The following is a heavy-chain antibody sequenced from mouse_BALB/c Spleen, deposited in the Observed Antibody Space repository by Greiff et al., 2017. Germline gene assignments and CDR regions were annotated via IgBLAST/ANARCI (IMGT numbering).Heavy chain of an antibody. D-gene: IGHD3-1*01. CDR3: ARHGGYDRPWFAY. CDR2: ISSGGSYT. Sequence: EVMLVESGGDLVKPGGSLKLSCAASGFTFSSYGMSWVRQTQDKRLEWVATISSGGSYTYYPDSVKGRFTISRDNAKNTLYLQMSSLKSEDTAMYYCARHGGYDRPWFAYWGQGTLVTVSA. V-gene: IGHV5-6*01. J-gene: IGHJ3*01. CDR1: GFTFSSYG.